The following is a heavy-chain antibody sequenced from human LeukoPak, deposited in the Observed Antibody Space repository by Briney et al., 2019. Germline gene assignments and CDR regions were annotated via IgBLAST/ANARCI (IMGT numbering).Heavy chain of an antibody. CDR2: IKQDGSDK. J-gene: IGHJ4*02. V-gene: IGHV3-7*04. Sequence: GGSLRLSCAASGFTFSGYWMAWVRQAPGKGLEWVANIKQDGSDKNYVDLVKARFTIARDNAKNSLYLQMNSLRAEDTAVYYCARDVGGALDYWGQGTLVGVSS. D-gene: IGHD2-15*01. CDR3: ARDVGGALDY. CDR1: GFTFSGYW.